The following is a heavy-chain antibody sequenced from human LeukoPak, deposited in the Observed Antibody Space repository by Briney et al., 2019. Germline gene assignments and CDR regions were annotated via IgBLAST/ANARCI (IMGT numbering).Heavy chain of an antibody. J-gene: IGHJ5*02. CDR3: ARETIVVVTNWFDP. CDR1: GGSFSSYY. Sequence: SETLSLTCAVYGGSFSSYYWTWIRQPPGKGLEWIGEINHSGRTNYNPSLKTRVTISVDTSKNQFSLKLSSVTAADTAVYYCARETIVVVTNWFDPWGQGTLVTGSS. CDR2: INHSGRT. D-gene: IGHD2-21*02. V-gene: IGHV4-34*01.